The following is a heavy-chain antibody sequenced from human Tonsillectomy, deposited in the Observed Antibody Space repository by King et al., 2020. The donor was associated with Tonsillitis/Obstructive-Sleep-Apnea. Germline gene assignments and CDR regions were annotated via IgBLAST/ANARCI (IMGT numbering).Heavy chain of an antibody. J-gene: IGHJ3*01. V-gene: IGHV3-9*01. CDR1: GFTFDDYA. CDR2: ISWNSAKL. Sequence: VQLVESGGGLVQPGRSLRLSCAASGFTFDDYAMYWVRQAPGKGLEWVSGISWNSAKLVYADSVKGRFTISRDNAKNSLYLQMNSLRTEDTALYYCTKDLIRATSGTPGDAFDLWGQGTVVTVSS. CDR3: TKDLIRATSGTPGDAFDL.